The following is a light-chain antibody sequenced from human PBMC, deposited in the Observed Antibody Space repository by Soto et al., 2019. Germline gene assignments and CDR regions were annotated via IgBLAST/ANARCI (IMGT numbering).Light chain of an antibody. CDR1: QSVLYSSDNKNY. Sequence: DIVMTQSPDSLAVSLGERATIHCKSSQSVLYSSDNKNYLAWYQQKPGQPPKLLISWASTRESGVPDRFSGSGSGTDFTLTITSLQAEDVAVYYCQQYYSSPDTFGQGTKLEIK. CDR2: WAS. V-gene: IGKV4-1*01. CDR3: QQYYSSPDT. J-gene: IGKJ2*01.